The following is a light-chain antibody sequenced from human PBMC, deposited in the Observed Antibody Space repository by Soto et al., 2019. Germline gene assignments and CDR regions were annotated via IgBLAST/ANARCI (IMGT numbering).Light chain of an antibody. CDR3: GAWDDSLNGWV. Sequence: QSVLTQPPSASGTPGQRVTISFSGSSSNLGSNSVNWYQHVPGTAPKLLISSDNQRPSGVPDRFSGSQSGTSASRAISGLQSEDEADYHCGAWDDSLNGWVFGGGTKLTVL. CDR2: SDN. CDR1: SSNLGSNS. J-gene: IGLJ3*02. V-gene: IGLV1-44*01.